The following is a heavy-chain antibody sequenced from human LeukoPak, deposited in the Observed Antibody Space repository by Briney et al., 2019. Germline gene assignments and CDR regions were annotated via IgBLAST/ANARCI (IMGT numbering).Heavy chain of an antibody. D-gene: IGHD3-22*01. Sequence: GGSLTLSCAASGFTFSSYEMNWVRQAPGKGLEWVSYICSSGSTIYYADSVKGRFTISRDNAKHSLYLQMNSLRAEDTAVYYCARVSYYYDSSGYSGYYYYYDMDVWGQGTTVTVSS. J-gene: IGHJ6*02. V-gene: IGHV3-48*03. CDR1: GFTFSSYE. CDR2: ICSSGSTI. CDR3: ARVSYYYDSSGYSGYYYYYDMDV.